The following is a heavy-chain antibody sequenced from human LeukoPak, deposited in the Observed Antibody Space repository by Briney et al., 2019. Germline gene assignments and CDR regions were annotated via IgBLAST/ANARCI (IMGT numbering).Heavy chain of an antibody. CDR1: GFTVSSNY. CDR2: IYSGGST. J-gene: IGHJ4*02. V-gene: IGHV3-53*01. CDR3: HCSSTSCRFG. Sequence: GGSLRLSCAASGFTVSSNYMSWVRQAPGKGLEWVSVIYSGGSTYYADSVKGRFTISRDNSKNTLYLQMNSLRAEDTAVYYCHCSSTSCRFGWGQGTLVTVSS. D-gene: IGHD2-2*01.